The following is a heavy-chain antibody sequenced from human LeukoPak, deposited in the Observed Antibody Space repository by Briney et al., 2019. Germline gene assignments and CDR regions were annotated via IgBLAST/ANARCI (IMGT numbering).Heavy chain of an antibody. V-gene: IGHV4-4*07. D-gene: IGHD3-22*01. CDR1: GGSISSYY. Sequence: SGTLSLTCTVSGGSISSYYWRWVRPPAGKGLEWIGRLYTSGSTTYNTSLKSRVTMSVDTSQNQFSLKLSSVTAADTAVYYCARDFLESSGNLSLGYYFDYWGQGTLVTVSS. J-gene: IGHJ4*02. CDR2: LYTSGST. CDR3: ARDFLESSGNLSLGYYFDY.